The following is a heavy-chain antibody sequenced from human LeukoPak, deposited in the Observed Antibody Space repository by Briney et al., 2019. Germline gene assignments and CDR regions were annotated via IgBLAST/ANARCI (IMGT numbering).Heavy chain of an antibody. Sequence: SQTLSLTCAISGDSVSINSAAWNWIRQSPSRGLEWLGRTDYRSKWYNDYAVSVKSRITINPDTSKNQFSLQLNSVTPEDTAVYYCARDPSSGWPIVDAFDIWGQGTMVTVSS. CDR2: TDYRSKWYN. CDR3: ARDPSSGWPIVDAFDI. CDR1: GDSVSINSAA. D-gene: IGHD6-19*01. J-gene: IGHJ3*02. V-gene: IGHV6-1*01.